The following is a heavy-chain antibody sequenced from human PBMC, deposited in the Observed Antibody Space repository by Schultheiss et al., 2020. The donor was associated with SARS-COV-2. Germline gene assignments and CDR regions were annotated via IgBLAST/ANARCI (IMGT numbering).Heavy chain of an antibody. CDR1: GFTFSSYA. D-gene: IGHD2-21*01. CDR2: ISGSGGST. J-gene: IGHJ4*02. Sequence: GESLKISCAASGFTFSSYAMSWVRQAPGKGLEWVSAISGSGGSTYYADSVKGRFTISRDNSKNTLNLQMNSLRAEDTAVYYCAKEVKETNFDYWGQGTLVTVSS. V-gene: IGHV3-23*01. CDR3: AKEVKETNFDY.